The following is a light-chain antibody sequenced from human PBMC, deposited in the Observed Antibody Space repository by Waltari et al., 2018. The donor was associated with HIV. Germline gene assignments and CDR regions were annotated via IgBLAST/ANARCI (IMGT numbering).Light chain of an antibody. CDR3: SSYTTTYTYV. CDR1: SSDVGGYNS. Sequence: QSALTQPASVSGSPGQSITISCSGTSSDVGGYNSVSWYQQRPGKAPKLIIYEVNSRPSGRSDRFSGSKSGNTASLTISGLQVEDEADYYCSSYTTTYTYVFGSGTKVTVL. V-gene: IGLV2-14*03. J-gene: IGLJ1*01. CDR2: EVN.